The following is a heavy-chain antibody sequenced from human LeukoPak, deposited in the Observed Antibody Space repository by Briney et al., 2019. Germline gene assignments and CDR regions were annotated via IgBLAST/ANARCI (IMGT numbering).Heavy chain of an antibody. V-gene: IGHV3-43*02. CDR3: AKDISTGTTFDY. CDR1: GFTFDGYA. CDR2: ISIGDGGNT. D-gene: IGHD1-1*01. Sequence: GGSLRLSCAASGFTFDGYAMHWVRQAPGKGLEWVSLISIGDGGNTYYADSVKGRFTISRDNSKNSLYLQMNSLRTEDTALYYCAKDISTGTTFDYWGQGALVTVSS. J-gene: IGHJ4*02.